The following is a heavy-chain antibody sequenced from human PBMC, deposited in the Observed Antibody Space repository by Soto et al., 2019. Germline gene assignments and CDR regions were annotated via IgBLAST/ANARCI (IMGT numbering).Heavy chain of an antibody. CDR1: GYTFPDYY. J-gene: IGHJ6*02. CDR3: ARVHRRDHHNAMDV. Sequence: QVQLVQSGAEVKKPGASVKVSCKASGYTFPDYYMHWVRQAPGQGLEWMGWLNCNRGGTSYAQRLQGYVTMTRDTSITTVYIELNRLKSHDTAVYYCARVHRRDHHNAMDVWGQGTTVSVSS. CDR2: LNCNRGGT. D-gene: IGHD3-10*01. V-gene: IGHV1-2*04.